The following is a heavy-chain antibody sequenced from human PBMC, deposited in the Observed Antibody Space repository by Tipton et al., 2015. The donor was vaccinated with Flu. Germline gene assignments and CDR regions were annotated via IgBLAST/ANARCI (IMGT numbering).Heavy chain of an antibody. CDR1: GFTFSDYY. V-gene: IGHV3-11*06. D-gene: IGHD1-26*01. J-gene: IGHJ6*03. Sequence: QLVQSGGGLVKPGGSLRLSCAASGFTFSDYYMSWIRQAPGKGLEWVSYISSSSSYTNYADSVKGRFTISRDNAKNSLYLQMNSLRAEDTAVYYCAREGWQWETRHTPCYYYMDVWGKGSTVTVSS. CDR3: AREGWQWETRHTPCYYYMDV. CDR2: ISSSSSYT.